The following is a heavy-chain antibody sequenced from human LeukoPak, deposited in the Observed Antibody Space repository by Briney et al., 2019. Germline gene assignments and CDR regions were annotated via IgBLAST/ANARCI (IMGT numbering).Heavy chain of an antibody. CDR1: GFTFSGYW. Sequence: PGGSLRLSCAASGFTFSGYWMHWVRQAPGKGLEWVSRINIDGATTNYADSVKGRFTISRDNAKNTLHLQMNSLRADDTAVYYCVRGAVGTGVWFDPWGQGNLVTVSS. J-gene: IGHJ5*02. CDR3: VRGAVGTGVWFDP. CDR2: INIDGATT. D-gene: IGHD1-26*01. V-gene: IGHV3-74*01.